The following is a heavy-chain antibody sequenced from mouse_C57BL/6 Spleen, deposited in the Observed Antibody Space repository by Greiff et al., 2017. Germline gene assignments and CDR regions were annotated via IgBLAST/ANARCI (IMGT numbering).Heavy chain of an antibody. CDR2: ISYDGSN. J-gene: IGHJ3*01. CDR1: GYSITSGYY. V-gene: IGHV3-6*01. CDR3: ARDRGGRGFAY. D-gene: IGHD3-3*01. Sequence: EVKLVESGPGLVKPSQSLSLTCSVTGYSITSGYYWNWIRQFPGNKLEWMGYISYDGSNNYNPSLKNRISITRDTSKNQFFLKLNSVTTEDTATYYCARDRGGRGFAYWGQGTLVTVSA.